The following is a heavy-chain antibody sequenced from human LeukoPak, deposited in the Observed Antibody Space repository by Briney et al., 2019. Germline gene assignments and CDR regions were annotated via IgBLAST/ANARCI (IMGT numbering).Heavy chain of an antibody. Sequence: GGSLRLSCAASGFTFSNYSMNWVRQAPGKGLEWVSYISSSSSTIYYADSVKGRFTISRDNAKNSLYLQMNSLRAEDTAVYYCASEPYDFWSGYYMDVWGKGTTVTVSS. CDR1: GFTFSNYS. J-gene: IGHJ6*03. V-gene: IGHV3-48*01. D-gene: IGHD3-3*01. CDR2: ISSSSSTI. CDR3: ASEPYDFWSGYYMDV.